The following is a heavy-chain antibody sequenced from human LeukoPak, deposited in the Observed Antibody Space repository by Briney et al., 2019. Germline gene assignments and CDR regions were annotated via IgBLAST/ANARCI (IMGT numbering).Heavy chain of an antibody. CDR2: IYTSGTT. V-gene: IGHV4-61*02. CDR3: AREDLKPGLDWFDP. CDR1: GDSISSGSYY. Sequence: SETLSLTCTVSGDSISSGSYYWRWIRQPAGKGLGWIVRIYTSGTTNYHPSLKSRFTISVDTSKNQLSLKLSSVTAADTAVYYCAREDLKPGLDWFDPWGQGTLVTVSS. J-gene: IGHJ5*02.